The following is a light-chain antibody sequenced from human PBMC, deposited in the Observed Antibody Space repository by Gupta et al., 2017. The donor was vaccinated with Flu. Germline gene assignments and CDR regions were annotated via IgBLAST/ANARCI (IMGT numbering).Light chain of an antibody. CDR3: ATWDDSMYTWV. CDR2: SED. Sequence: VTICCGRGGPNSGTNTGNWYQQLPGTAPKVLMYSEDRRPSGVPDRCSGSKSGTSASLAISGLQSEDEAVYYCATWDDSMYTWVFGGGTKLTVL. V-gene: IGLV1-44*01. J-gene: IGLJ3*02. CDR1: GPNSGTNT.